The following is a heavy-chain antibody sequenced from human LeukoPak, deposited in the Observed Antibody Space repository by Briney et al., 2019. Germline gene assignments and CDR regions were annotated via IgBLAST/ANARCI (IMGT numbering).Heavy chain of an antibody. J-gene: IGHJ4*02. Sequence: ASVKVSCKASGYTFTDYYMHWVRQAPGQGLEWMGIINPSGGSTSYAQKFQGRVTMTRDMSTSTVYMELSSLRSEDTAVYYCARVGLGYSSGWYMIDYWGQGTLVTVSS. CDR2: INPSGGST. CDR3: ARVGLGYSSGWYMIDY. D-gene: IGHD6-19*01. V-gene: IGHV1-46*01. CDR1: GYTFTDYY.